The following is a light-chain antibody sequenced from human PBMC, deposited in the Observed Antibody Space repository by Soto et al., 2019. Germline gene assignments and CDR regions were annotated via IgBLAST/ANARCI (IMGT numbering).Light chain of an antibody. Sequence: DIQMTQSPSSLSASVGDRVTITCRASQSISSYLNWYQQKPGKAPKLLIYAASSLQSGVPSRFSGRGSGTGFTPPISSLQPEDVATYYCQQSYSTPLTFGGGTKVEIK. CDR3: QQSYSTPLT. CDR1: QSISSY. J-gene: IGKJ4*01. V-gene: IGKV1-39*01. CDR2: AAS.